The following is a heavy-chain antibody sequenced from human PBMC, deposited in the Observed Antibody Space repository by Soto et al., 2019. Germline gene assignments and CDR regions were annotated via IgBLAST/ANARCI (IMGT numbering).Heavy chain of an antibody. D-gene: IGHD3-16*01. CDR1: GFTVSSNY. CDR3: ARGWGHFDY. V-gene: IGHV3-53*01. J-gene: IGHJ4*02. CDR2: IYSGGTT. Sequence: EVQLVESGGGLIQPGGSLRLSCAASGFTVSSNYMSWVRQAPGKGLEWVSVIYSGGTTYYADSVKGRVNISRDNSKNTVYLKMNSLRADDTAVYYCARGWGHFDYWGQGTPVTVSS.